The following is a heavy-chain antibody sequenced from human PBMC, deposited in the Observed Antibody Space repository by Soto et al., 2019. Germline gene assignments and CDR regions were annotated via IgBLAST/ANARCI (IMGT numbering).Heavy chain of an antibody. J-gene: IGHJ4*02. CDR2: IHSEGST. V-gene: IGHV3-53*02. CDR3: ARDASGPFDY. D-gene: IGHD6-19*01. Sequence: EVQLVETGGGLIQPGGSLKLPCSVAGFTVSDSMGGPRQPPGKGLECVSFIHSEGSTHYTDSVRGRFTISRDNSKNTLYLQMDRLRVDDTAVYFCARDASGPFDYWGQGPLVTVSS. CDR1: GFTVSDS.